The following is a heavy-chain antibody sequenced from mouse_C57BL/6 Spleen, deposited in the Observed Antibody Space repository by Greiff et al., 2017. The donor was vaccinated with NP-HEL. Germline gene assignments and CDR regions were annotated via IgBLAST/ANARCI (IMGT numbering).Heavy chain of an antibody. CDR2: IDPEDGET. J-gene: IGHJ2*01. Sequence: EVQLQQSGAELVKPGASVKLSCTASGFNIKDYYMHWVKQRTEQGLEWIGRIDPEDGETKYAQNFQGKATITADTSSNTAYLQLISLTSEDPAVYYCTRRAITTVVAFDYWGQGTTLTVSS. D-gene: IGHD1-1*01. V-gene: IGHV14-2*01. CDR1: GFNIKDYY. CDR3: TRRAITTVVAFDY.